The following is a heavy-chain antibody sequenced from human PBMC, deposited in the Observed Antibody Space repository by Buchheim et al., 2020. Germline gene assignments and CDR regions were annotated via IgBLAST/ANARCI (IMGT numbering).Heavy chain of an antibody. V-gene: IGHV2-70*04. CDR1: GFPLSTSGVR. J-gene: IGHJ4*02. CDR3: ARMIWWSHDC. D-gene: IGHD2-21*01. Sequence: QGALKESGPALVKPTQTLTLTCTFSGFPLSTSGVRVSWVRQPPGKALEWLARIDWNDGKFYSSSLKTRLTISKDTSKNQVVLTMTNMDPVDTATYYCARMIWWSHDCWGQGTL. CDR2: IDWNDGK.